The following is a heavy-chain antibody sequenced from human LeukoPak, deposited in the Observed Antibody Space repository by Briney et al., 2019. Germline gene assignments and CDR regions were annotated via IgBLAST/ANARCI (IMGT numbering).Heavy chain of an antibody. V-gene: IGHV3-23*01. D-gene: IGHD3-9*01. J-gene: IGHJ4*02. CDR2: ITGSDGST. CDR1: GITFSNYA. CDR3: AKWGDYDVFTGYYDADY. Sequence: GGSLRLSCAASGITFSNYAMSWVRQAPGKGLEWVSAITGSDGSTYYANSVKGRFTISRDNSKNTLYLQMNSLRAEDTAIYSCAKWGDYDVFTGYYDADYWGQGTLVTVSS.